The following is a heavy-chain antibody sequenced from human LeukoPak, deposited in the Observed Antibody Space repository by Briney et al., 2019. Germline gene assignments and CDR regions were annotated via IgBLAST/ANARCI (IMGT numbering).Heavy chain of an antibody. J-gene: IGHJ4*02. CDR2: ISNDATKK. CDR3: AKDMNTVTTTFDY. CDR1: GFTFSSYA. D-gene: IGHD4-17*01. V-gene: IGHV3-30*18. Sequence: GGSLRLSCAASGFTFSSYAMHWVRQAPGKGLEWVAVISNDATKKYYADSVKGRSTISRDNSENTLYLQMNSLRAEDTAVYYCAKDMNTVTTTFDYWGQGTLVTVSS.